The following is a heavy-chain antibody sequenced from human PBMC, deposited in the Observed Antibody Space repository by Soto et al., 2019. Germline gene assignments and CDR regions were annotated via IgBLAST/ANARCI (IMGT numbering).Heavy chain of an antibody. V-gene: IGHV1-18*01. D-gene: IGHD2-2*01. CDR2: ISAYNGNT. CDR1: GYTFTSYV. J-gene: IGHJ6*02. CDR3: ALYRYIVLVPAAIYYSGMDV. Sequence: QVQLVQSGAEVKKPGASVKVSCKASGYTFTSYVISWVRQAPGQGLEWMGWISAYNGNTNYAHKLQGRVTMTTDTPSILAYMELRRLRSDDTAVYYYALYRYIVLVPAAIYYSGMDVWGQGTTVTVSS.